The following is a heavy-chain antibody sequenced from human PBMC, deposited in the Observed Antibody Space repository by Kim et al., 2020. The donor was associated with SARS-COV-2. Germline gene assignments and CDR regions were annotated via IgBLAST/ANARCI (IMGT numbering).Heavy chain of an antibody. CDR1: GFTFSSYA. V-gene: IGHV3-23*01. D-gene: IGHD3-10*01. CDR3: ARTSGITMVRGVYFDY. CDR2: ISGSGGST. Sequence: VGSLRLSCAASGFTFSSYAMSWVRQAPGKGLEWVSAISGSGGSTYYADSVKGRFTISRDNSKNTLYLQMNSLRAEDTAVYYCARTSGITMVRGVYFDYWGQGTLVTVSS. J-gene: IGHJ4*02.